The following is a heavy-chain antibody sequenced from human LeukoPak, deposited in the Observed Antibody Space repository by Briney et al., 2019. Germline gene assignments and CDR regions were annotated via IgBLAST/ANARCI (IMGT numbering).Heavy chain of an antibody. CDR2: IYYSGST. V-gene: IGHV4-59*01. CDR3: ARGGAAVADRAFDI. Sequence: PSEPLSLTCTVSGGSISSYYWSWVRQPPGKGLEWIGYIYYSGSTNYNPSLKSRVTISVDTSKNQFSLKLSPVTAADTAVYYCARGGAAVADRAFDIWGQGTMVTVSS. CDR1: GGSISSYY. J-gene: IGHJ3*02. D-gene: IGHD6-19*01.